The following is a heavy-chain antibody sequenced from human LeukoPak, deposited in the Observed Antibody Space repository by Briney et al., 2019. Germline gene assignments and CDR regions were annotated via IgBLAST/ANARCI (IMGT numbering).Heavy chain of an antibody. CDR2: ISSRSDYI. CDR3: ARAEASVTAFDF. V-gene: IGHV3-21*01. Sequence: GGSLRLSCAASGFTFDGYTMNWVRQPPGKGLEWVASISSRSDYIYYAASVRGRFTVSRENAKNSLSLQMNTLRAEDTATYYCARAEASVTAFDFWGQGTLVTVSS. D-gene: IGHD2-21*02. J-gene: IGHJ4*02. CDR1: GFTFDGYT.